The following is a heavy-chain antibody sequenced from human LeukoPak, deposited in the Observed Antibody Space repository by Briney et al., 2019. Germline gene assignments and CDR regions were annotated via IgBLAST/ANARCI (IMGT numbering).Heavy chain of an antibody. CDR2: ISGSGGST. Sequence: GGSLRLSCAASGFTFNNYGMSWVRQAPGKGLEWVSAISGSGGSTYYADSVKGRFTISRDNSKNTLHLQMNSLRAEDTAVYYCARGVITMVRSRYYYYYGMDVWGQGTTVTVSS. V-gene: IGHV3-23*01. J-gene: IGHJ6*02. CDR1: GFTFNNYG. CDR3: ARGVITMVRSRYYYYYGMDV. D-gene: IGHD3-10*01.